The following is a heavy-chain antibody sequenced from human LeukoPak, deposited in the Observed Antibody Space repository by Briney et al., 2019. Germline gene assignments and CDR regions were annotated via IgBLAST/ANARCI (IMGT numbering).Heavy chain of an antibody. CDR3: ARVRLAVALGDY. D-gene: IGHD6-19*01. V-gene: IGHV1-18*01. CDR1: GYTFISYD. J-gene: IGHJ4*02. Sequence: ASVKVSCKASGYTFISYDFNWVRQATGQGLEWMGWISAYNGNTNYAQKLQGRVTMTTDTSTSTAYMELRSLRSDDTAVYYCARVRLAVALGDYWGQGTLVTVSS. CDR2: ISAYNGNT.